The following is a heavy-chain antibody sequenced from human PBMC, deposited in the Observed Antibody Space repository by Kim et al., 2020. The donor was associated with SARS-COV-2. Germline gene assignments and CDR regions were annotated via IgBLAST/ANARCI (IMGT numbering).Heavy chain of an antibody. CDR1: GYTFTSYY. Sequence: ASVKVSCKASGYTFTSYYMHWVRQAPGQGLEWMGIINPSGGSTSYAQKFQGRVTMTRDTSTSTVYMELSSLRSEDTAVYYCARSHCGGDCYEYFQHWGQGTLVTVSS. J-gene: IGHJ1*01. D-gene: IGHD2-21*02. CDR2: INPSGGST. CDR3: ARSHCGGDCYEYFQH. V-gene: IGHV1-46*01.